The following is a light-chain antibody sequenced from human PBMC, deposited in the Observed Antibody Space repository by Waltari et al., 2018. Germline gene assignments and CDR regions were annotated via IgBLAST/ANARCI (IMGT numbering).Light chain of an antibody. CDR2: DVN. J-gene: IGLJ2*01. Sequence: QSALTQPPSASGSPGQSVTISCTGSSSDVGGYNYVSWYQQYPGKAPKLMIYDVNKRPSGVPDRSSGSKSGNTASLTVSGLQTDDEADYYCSSYGGSDNLVFGGGTKLTVL. CDR1: SSDVGGYNY. CDR3: SSYGGSDNLV. V-gene: IGLV2-8*01.